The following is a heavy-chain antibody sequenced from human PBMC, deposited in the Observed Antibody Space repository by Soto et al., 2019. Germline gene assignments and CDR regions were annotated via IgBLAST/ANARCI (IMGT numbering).Heavy chain of an antibody. Sequence: SETLSLTCTVSGGSISSYYWSWIRQPPGKRLEWIGYIYYSGSTNYNPSLKSRVTISVDTSKNQFSLKLSSVTAADTAVYYCARGGASLIAARLYYYYGMDVWGQGTTVTVSS. J-gene: IGHJ6*02. V-gene: IGHV4-59*01. CDR1: GGSISSYY. CDR3: ARGGASLIAARLYYYYGMDV. D-gene: IGHD6-6*01. CDR2: IYYSGST.